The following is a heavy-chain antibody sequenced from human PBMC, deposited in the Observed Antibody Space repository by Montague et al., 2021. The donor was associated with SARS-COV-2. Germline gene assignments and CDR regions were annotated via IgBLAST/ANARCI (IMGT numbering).Heavy chain of an antibody. CDR2: INHSGKT. D-gene: IGHD6-13*01. Sequence: SETLSLTCTVHGRSISSYFWNWIRQPPGKGLEWIGYINHSGKTNYNPSLSSRVTMSVDTSKNQFSLKLNSVTAADAAVYFCARATPGIADPIEDWGQGTLLTVSS. CDR1: GRSISSYF. J-gene: IGHJ1*01. V-gene: IGHV4-59*08. CDR3: ARATPGIADPIED.